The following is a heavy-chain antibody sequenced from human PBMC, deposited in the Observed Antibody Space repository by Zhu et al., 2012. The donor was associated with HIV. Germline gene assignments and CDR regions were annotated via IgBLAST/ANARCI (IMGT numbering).Heavy chain of an antibody. CDR1: GASISSNNYY. CDR3: ARNRETPAGLSAEFDY. J-gene: IGHJ4*02. D-gene: IGHD2-2*01. CDR2: IYFTGNT. Sequence: QVQLQESGPELVKPSQTLSLTCTVSGASISSNNYYWSWIRQPPGKGLEWIGYIYFTGNTYYNASLENRLTTSIDTSKNQFSLKLNSVTAADTAVYYCARNRETPAGLSAEFDYWGQGALVIVSS. V-gene: IGHV4-30-4*01.